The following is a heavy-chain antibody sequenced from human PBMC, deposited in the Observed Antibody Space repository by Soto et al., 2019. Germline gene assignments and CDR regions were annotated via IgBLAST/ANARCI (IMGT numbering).Heavy chain of an antibody. Sequence: PSETLSLTCTVSGGSISSSSYYWGWIRQPPGKGLEWIGSIYYSGSTYYNPSLKSRVTISVDTSKNQFSLKLSSVTAADTAVYYCASSYYDFWSGYYIRWFDPWGQGTLVTVYS. CDR2: IYYSGST. V-gene: IGHV4-39*01. CDR1: GGSISSSSYY. CDR3: ASSYYDFWSGYYIRWFDP. J-gene: IGHJ5*02. D-gene: IGHD3-3*01.